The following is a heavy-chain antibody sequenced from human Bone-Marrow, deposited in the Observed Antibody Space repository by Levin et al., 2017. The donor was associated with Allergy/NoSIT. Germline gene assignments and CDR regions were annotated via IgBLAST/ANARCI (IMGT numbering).Heavy chain of an antibody. V-gene: IGHV4-4*02. J-gene: IGHJ5*02. D-gene: IGHD6-13*01. CDR1: GGSISSSNW. CDR3: ARVAVAAASRAGLNWFDP. Sequence: SETLSLTCAVSGGSISSSNWWSWVRQPPGKGLEWIGEIYHSGSTNYNPSLKSRVTISVDKSKNQFSLKLSSVTAADTAVYYCARVAVAAASRAGLNWFDPWGQGTLVTVSS. CDR2: IYHSGST.